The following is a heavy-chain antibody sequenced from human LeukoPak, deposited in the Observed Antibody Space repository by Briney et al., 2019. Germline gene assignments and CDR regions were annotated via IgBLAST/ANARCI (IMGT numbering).Heavy chain of an antibody. Sequence: GGSLRLSCPASGFIFSDYYMSWIRQAPGKGLEWVSYISSSSSYINYADSVKGRFTISRDNAKNSLYLQMNSLRAEDTAVYYCAQDSYGDSGYFHYWGQGTLVTVSS. D-gene: IGHD4-17*01. CDR2: ISSSSSYI. J-gene: IGHJ4*02. CDR3: AQDSYGDSGYFHY. CDR1: GFIFSDYY. V-gene: IGHV3-11*06.